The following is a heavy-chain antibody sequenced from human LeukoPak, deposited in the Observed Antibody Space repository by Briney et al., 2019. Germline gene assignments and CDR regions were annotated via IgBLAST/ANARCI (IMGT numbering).Heavy chain of an antibody. V-gene: IGHV4-30-4*08. CDR2: VYYSGST. D-gene: IGHD2-15*01. CDR3: ASEGDCSGGSCYSFDY. Sequence: PSQTLSLTCTVSGGSISSGDYYWSWIRQPPGKGLGWIGYVYYSGSTYYNPSLKSRVTISVDTSKNQFSLKLSSVTAADTAVYYCASEGDCSGGSCYSFDYWGQGTLVTVSS. J-gene: IGHJ4*02. CDR1: GGSISSGDYY.